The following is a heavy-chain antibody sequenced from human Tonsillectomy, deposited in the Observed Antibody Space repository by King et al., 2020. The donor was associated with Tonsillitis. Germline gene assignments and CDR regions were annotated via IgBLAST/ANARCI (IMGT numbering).Heavy chain of an antibody. D-gene: IGHD3-10*01. Sequence: QVQLVESGGGVVQPGRSLRLSCAASGFIFSNYTMHWVRQTPGKGLEWVAVISSDGSNKYYANSVKGRFTISRDNSKKTLYLRMNSLRAEDTAVYYCATLLVESGSYYNNWFDPWGQGTLVTVSS. J-gene: IGHJ5*02. CDR2: ISSDGSNK. CDR3: ATLLVESGSYYNNWFDP. CDR1: GFIFSNYT. V-gene: IGHV3-30-3*01.